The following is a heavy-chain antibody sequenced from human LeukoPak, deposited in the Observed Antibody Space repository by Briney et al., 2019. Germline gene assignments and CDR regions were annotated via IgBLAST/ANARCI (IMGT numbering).Heavy chain of an antibody. CDR3: ARKAVGPTSNYFDY. CDR2: IHSDGSYK. Sequence: GGSLRLSCAASGFTFSSYAIHWVRQAPGKGLEWVAFIHSDGSYKYYADSVKGRFTVSRDNSKNTLFLQMSSLRPEDTAVYYCARKAVGPTSNYFDYWGQGTLVTVSS. D-gene: IGHD1-26*01. J-gene: IGHJ4*02. CDR1: GFTFSSYA. V-gene: IGHV3-30*04.